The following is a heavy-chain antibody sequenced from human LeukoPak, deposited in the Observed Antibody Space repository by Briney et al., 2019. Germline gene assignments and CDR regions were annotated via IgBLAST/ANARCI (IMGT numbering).Heavy chain of an antibody. V-gene: IGHV1-69*02. Sequence: ASVKVSCKASGGTFSSYTISWLRQAPGQGLEWMGRIIPILGIANYAQKFQGRVTITADKSTSTAYMELSSLRSEDTAVYYCARAREMATIKFDYWGQGTLVTVSS. CDR2: IIPILGIA. J-gene: IGHJ4*02. CDR1: GGTFSSYT. D-gene: IGHD5-24*01. CDR3: ARAREMATIKFDY.